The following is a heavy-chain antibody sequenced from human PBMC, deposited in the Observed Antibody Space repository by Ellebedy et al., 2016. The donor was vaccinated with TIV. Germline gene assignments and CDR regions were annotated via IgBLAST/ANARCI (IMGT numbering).Heavy chain of an antibody. V-gene: IGHV4-34*01. Sequence: PETLSLTXAVYGGSFSGYFWSWIRQPPGKGLEWIGEINRSGSTNYSPSLKSRVTISVDTSKNHFSLKLSSVTAADTAVYFCARDQFGLGSDAFDIWGQGTVVTVSS. CDR2: INRSGST. CDR1: GGSFSGYF. J-gene: IGHJ3*02. CDR3: ARDQFGLGSDAFDI. D-gene: IGHD3/OR15-3a*01.